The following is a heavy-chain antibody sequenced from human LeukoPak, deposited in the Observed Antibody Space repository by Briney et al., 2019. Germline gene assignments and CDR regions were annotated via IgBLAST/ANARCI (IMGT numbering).Heavy chain of an antibody. CDR1: GDSISSSKW. CDR2: IYHSGST. Sequence: SGTLSLTCAVSGDSISSSKWWTWVRQPPGKGLEWVGEIYHSGSTNSNPSLKSRVTILVDKSKNEFSLKLSSVTTADTAVYYCARAPQLYYYDSSDYIDYWGQGTLVTVSS. CDR3: ARAPQLYYYDSSDYIDY. V-gene: IGHV4-4*02. D-gene: IGHD3-22*01. J-gene: IGHJ4*02.